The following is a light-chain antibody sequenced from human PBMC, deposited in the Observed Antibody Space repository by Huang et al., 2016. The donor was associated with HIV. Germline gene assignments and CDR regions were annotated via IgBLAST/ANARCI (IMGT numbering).Light chain of an antibody. J-gene: IGKJ1*01. V-gene: IGKV1-8*01. CDR3: QQYYTYPRT. CDR1: QGISSY. CDR2: GAS. Sequence: AIRMTQSPSSLSASTGDRVTITCRASQGISSYLAWYQQKPGKAPKLLIYGASTLQSGVPSRCSGSGSGTDFTLTISGLQSEDFATYYCQQYYTYPRTFGQGTKVEIK.